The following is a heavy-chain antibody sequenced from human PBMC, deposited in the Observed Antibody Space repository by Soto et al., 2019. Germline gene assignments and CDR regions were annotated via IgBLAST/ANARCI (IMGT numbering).Heavy chain of an antibody. CDR3: ARDQGAYSSGWYRGHDAFDI. V-gene: IGHV1-2*04. Sequence: ASVKVSCKASGYTFTGYYMHWVRQAPGQGLEWMGWINPNSGGTNYAQKFQGWVTMTRDTSISTAYMELSRLRSDDTAVYYCARDQGAYSSGWYRGHDAFDIWGQGTMVT. CDR1: GYTFTGYY. D-gene: IGHD6-19*01. CDR2: INPNSGGT. J-gene: IGHJ3*02.